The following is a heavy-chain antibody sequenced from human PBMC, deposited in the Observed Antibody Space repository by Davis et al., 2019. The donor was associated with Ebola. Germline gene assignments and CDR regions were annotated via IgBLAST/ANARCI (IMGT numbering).Heavy chain of an antibody. Sequence: PGGSLRLSCAASGFTFSSYGMHWVRQAPGKGLEWVAVISYDGSNKYYADSVKGRFTISRDNSKNTLYLQMNSLRAEDTAVYYCAKDITIFGVVMDYGMDVWGQGTTVTVSS. CDR3: AKDITIFGVVMDYGMDV. J-gene: IGHJ6*02. CDR2: ISYDGSNK. CDR1: GFTFSSYG. V-gene: IGHV3-30*18. D-gene: IGHD3-3*01.